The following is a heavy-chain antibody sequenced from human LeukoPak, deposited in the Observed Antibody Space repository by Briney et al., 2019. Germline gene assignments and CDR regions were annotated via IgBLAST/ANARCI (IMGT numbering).Heavy chain of an antibody. CDR1: GDSLTSHF. D-gene: IGHD2-21*02. CDR2: VFHSGTT. CDR3: ARRMVTVTDAFDI. V-gene: IGHV4-59*08. J-gene: IGHJ3*02. Sequence: SETLSLTCNVSGDSLTSHFWSWIRQTPGKGLEWIGYVFHSGTTNYSPSLKSRVTISLDTSKKEFYLRLASMTAADIGVYYCARRMVTVTDAFDIWGRGTNVSVSS.